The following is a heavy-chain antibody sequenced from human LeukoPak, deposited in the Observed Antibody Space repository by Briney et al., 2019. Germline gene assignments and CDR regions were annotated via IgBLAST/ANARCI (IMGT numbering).Heavy chain of an antibody. CDR2: INHSGST. V-gene: IGHV4-34*01. D-gene: IGHD5-24*01. CDR1: GGSFSAYY. J-gene: IGHJ2*01. CDR3: ARYGKGRWLTSTRPFWYFDL. Sequence: SQTLSLTCAVYGGSFSAYYRSWIRQPPGKGLEWIGEINHSGSTNYNPSLKSRVTISVDTSKNQFSLKLSSVTAADTAVYYCARYGKGRWLTSTRPFWYFDLWGRGTLVTVSS.